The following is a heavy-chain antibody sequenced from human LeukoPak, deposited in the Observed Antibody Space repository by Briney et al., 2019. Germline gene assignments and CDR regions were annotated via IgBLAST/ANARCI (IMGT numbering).Heavy chain of an antibody. D-gene: IGHD3-10*01. CDR3: AKADRGWGVITKD. Sequence: GGSLRLSCAASGFTFSRYWMHWVRQAPGKGLMWVSRISPDGSTTLYADSVKGRFTISRDNSKNILYLQMNSLRAEDTAVYYCAKADRGWGVITKDWGQGTLVTVSS. V-gene: IGHV3-74*03. CDR2: ISPDGSTT. J-gene: IGHJ4*02. CDR1: GFTFSRYW.